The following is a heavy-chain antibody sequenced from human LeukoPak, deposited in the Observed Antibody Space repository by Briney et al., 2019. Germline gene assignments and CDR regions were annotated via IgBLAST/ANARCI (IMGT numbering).Heavy chain of an antibody. CDR2: IWYDGTNK. Sequence: GRSLRLTCTASAFTLTNYAMHWVRQAPGRRLEWVAGIWYDGTNKYYADSVKGRVTISRDNAKNSLFLHMSSLRAEDTAVYFCARAGVVAGFDYWGQGTLVTVSS. CDR3: ARAGVVAGFDY. CDR1: AFTLTNYA. J-gene: IGHJ4*02. D-gene: IGHD6-19*01. V-gene: IGHV3-33*03.